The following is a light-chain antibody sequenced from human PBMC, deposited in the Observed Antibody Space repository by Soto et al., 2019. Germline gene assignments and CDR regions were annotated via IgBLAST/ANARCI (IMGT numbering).Light chain of an antibody. CDR1: QSASSSY. V-gene: IGKV3-20*01. CDR2: GAS. Sequence: EIVLTQSPGTLSLSPGERATLSCRASQSASSSYLAWYQQKPGQAPRLLIYGASSRATGISDRFSGSGSGTDFTLTISRLEPEDFAVYYCQQYGSSPRTFGQGTKVDIK. CDR3: QQYGSSPRT. J-gene: IGKJ1*01.